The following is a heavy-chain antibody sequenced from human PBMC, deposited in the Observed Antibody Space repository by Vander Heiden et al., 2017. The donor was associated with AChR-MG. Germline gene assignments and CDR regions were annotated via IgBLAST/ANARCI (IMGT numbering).Heavy chain of an antibody. CDR1: GFPLDDFA. D-gene: IGHD2-15*01. CDR3: TKDRVAVPDSPTNWFDP. V-gene: IGHV3-9*01. Sequence: ELQLVESGGDVIQPGGSLRPPCVASGFPLDDFAMHWVRQVPGKGLEWVSGISWNSDIISYAASVKGRFTISRDNAKNSVFLQMTSVRVDDTALYYCTKDRVAVPDSPTNWFDPWGPGTLVTVS. CDR2: ISWNSDII. J-gene: IGHJ5*02.